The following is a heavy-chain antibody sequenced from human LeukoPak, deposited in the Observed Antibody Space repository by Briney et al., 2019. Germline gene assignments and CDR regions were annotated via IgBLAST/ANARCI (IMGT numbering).Heavy chain of an antibody. J-gene: IGHJ4*02. CDR3: ARGSSSYDC. CDR1: GFTFSSYS. Sequence: PGGSLRLSCAASGFTFSSYSMNWVRQAPGKGLEWASSISSDSIYIYYADSVRGRFTSSRDNAKNSLYLQMNSLRAEDTAVYYCARGSSSYDCWGQGTLLTVSS. D-gene: IGHD6-13*01. CDR2: ISSDSIYI. V-gene: IGHV3-21*01.